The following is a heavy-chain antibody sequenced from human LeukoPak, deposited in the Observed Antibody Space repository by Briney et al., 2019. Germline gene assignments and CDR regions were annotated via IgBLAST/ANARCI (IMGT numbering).Heavy chain of an antibody. Sequence: GGSLRLSCAASGFTFSSYSMNWVRQAPGKGLEWVSSISSSSSYIYYADSVKGRFTISRDNAKNSLYLQMNSLKTEDTAVYYCTTDDYYVSGSYYPFGDSWGQGTLVTVSS. V-gene: IGHV3-21*03. CDR3: TTDDYYVSGSYYPFGDS. CDR2: ISSSSSYI. D-gene: IGHD3-10*01. J-gene: IGHJ4*02. CDR1: GFTFSSYS.